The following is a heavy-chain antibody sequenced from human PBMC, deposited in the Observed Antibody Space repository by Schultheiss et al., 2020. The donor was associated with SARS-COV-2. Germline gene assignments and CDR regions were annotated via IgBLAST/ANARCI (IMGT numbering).Heavy chain of an antibody. D-gene: IGHD1-26*01. CDR1: GFTFSSYS. V-gene: IGHV3-21*01. CDR2: ISGTSTYI. Sequence: GGSLRLSCAASGFTFSSYSMNWVRQAPGKGLEWVSSISGTSTYIYYADSVRGRFTISRDNAKNSVYLQMNSLRAADTAVYYCARVGECVYGRCGMDVWGQGTTVTVSS. CDR3: ARVGECVYGRCGMDV. J-gene: IGHJ6*02.